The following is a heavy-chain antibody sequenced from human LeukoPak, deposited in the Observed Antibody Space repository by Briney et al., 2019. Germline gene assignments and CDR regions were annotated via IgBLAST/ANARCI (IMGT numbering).Heavy chain of an antibody. Sequence: SETLSLTCAVYGGSFSGYYWSWIRQPPGKGLEWIGEINHSGSTNYNPSLKSRVTISVDTSKNQISLKLSSVTAADTAVYYCATGRIAAAATVYYFDYWGQGTLVTVSS. CDR3: ATGRIAAAATVYYFDY. CDR1: GGSFSGYY. CDR2: INHSGST. V-gene: IGHV4-34*01. D-gene: IGHD6-13*01. J-gene: IGHJ4*02.